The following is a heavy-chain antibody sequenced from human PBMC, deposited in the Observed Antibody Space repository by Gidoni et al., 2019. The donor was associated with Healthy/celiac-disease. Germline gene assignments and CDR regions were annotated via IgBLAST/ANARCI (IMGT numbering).Heavy chain of an antibody. CDR3: ARAGGRLSARDWFDP. D-gene: IGHD3-16*02. CDR2: IKQDGSEK. J-gene: IGHJ5*02. Sequence: RQAPGKGLEWVANIKQDGSEKYYVDSVKGRFTISRDNAKNSLYLQMNSLRAEDTAVYYCARAGGRLSARDWFDPWGQGTLVTVSS. V-gene: IGHV3-7*01.